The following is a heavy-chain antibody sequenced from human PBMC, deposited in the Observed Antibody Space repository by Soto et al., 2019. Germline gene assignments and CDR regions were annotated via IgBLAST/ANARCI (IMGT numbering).Heavy chain of an antibody. CDR2: ISSSSRYI. J-gene: IGHJ4*02. D-gene: IGHD2-15*01. CDR3: ARIQDVTD. CDR1: GFTFSSNS. V-gene: IGHV3-21*01. Sequence: EVQLVESGGGLVKPGGSLRLSCAASGFTFSSNSMNWVRQAPGKGLEWVSTISSSSRYIYYADSVKGRFTISRDNAKNSLYLQMNSLRAEDTAVYYCARIQDVTDWGQGTLVTVSS.